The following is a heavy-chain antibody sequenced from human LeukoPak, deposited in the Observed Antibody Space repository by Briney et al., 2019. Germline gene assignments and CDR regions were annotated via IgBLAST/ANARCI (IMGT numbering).Heavy chain of an antibody. V-gene: IGHV1-18*01. CDR3: ARDLITMVRGVITNYGMDV. CDR1: GYTFTSYA. Sequence: ASVKVSCKASGYTFTSYAVHWVRQAPGQGLEWMGWISAYNGNTNYAQKLQGRVTMTTDTSTSTAYMELRSLRSDDTAVYYCARDLITMVRGVITNYGMDVWGQGTTVTVSS. J-gene: IGHJ6*02. CDR2: ISAYNGNT. D-gene: IGHD3-10*01.